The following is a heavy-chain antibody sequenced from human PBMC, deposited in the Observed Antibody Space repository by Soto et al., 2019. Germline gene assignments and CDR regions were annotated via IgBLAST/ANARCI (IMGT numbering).Heavy chain of an antibody. J-gene: IGHJ4*02. CDR2: ISHDGSNK. CDR3: ERESRSESRFDY. Sequence: VQLVESGGGVVQPGRSLRLSCAASGFTFSSYAMHWVRQAPGKGLAWVAVISHDGSNKYYADSVKGRFTISRDNAKNKLYRQMNSLRAEYTAVYYCERESRSESRFDYWGQGTLVTVSS. D-gene: IGHD6-6*01. V-gene: IGHV3-30-3*01. CDR1: GFTFSSYA.